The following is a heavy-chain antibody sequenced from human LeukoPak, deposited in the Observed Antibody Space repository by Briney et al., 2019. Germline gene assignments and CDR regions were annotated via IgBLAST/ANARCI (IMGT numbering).Heavy chain of an antibody. Sequence: GGSLRLSCAASGFTFSSYAMHWVRQAPGKGLEWVAVISYDGSNKYYADSVKGRFTISRDNSKNTLYLQMNSLRAEDTAVYYCARDEATMVRGVIIKTPFDYWGQGTLVTVSS. J-gene: IGHJ4*02. V-gene: IGHV3-30-3*01. D-gene: IGHD3-10*01. CDR1: GFTFSSYA. CDR3: ARDEATMVRGVIIKTPFDY. CDR2: ISYDGSNK.